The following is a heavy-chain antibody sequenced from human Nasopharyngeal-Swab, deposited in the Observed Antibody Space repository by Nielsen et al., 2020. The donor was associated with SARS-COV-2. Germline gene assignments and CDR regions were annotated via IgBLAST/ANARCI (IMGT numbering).Heavy chain of an antibody. Sequence: SETLSLTCTVSGGSISSSSYYWGWIRQPPGKGLEWIGSIYYSGSTYYNPSLKSRVTISVDKSKNQFSPKLSSVTAADTAVYYCARDGSGWYRNWFDPWGQGTLVTVSS. CDR2: IYYSGST. CDR3: ARDGSGWYRNWFDP. CDR1: GGSISSSSYY. V-gene: IGHV4-39*07. J-gene: IGHJ5*02. D-gene: IGHD6-19*01.